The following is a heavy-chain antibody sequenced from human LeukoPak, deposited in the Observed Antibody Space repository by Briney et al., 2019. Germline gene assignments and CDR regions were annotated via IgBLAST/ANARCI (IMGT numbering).Heavy chain of an antibody. J-gene: IGHJ3*02. CDR1: GYTFTGYY. D-gene: IGHD3-22*01. V-gene: IGHV1-18*04. Sequence: ASVKVSCKASGYTFTGYYMHWVRQAPGQGLEWMGWISAYNGNTNYAQKLQGRVTMTTDTSTSTAYMELRSLRSDDTAVYYCAINYYYYDSSGYWPPDAFDIWGQGTMVTVSS. CDR2: ISAYNGNT. CDR3: AINYYYYDSSGYWPPDAFDI.